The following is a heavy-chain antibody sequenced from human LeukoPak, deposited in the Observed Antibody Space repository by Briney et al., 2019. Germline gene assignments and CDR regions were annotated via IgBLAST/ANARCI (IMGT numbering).Heavy chain of an antibody. CDR1: GFTFTNAW. CDR3: TTVHYDILTGYYETYFDH. J-gene: IGHJ4*02. Sequence: GGSLRLSCAASGFTFTNAWMSWVRQAPGKGLEWVGRIKSKTDGGTTDYAASVKGRFSISRDDSKNMLYLQMNSLKTEDTAVYYCTTVHYDILTGYYETYFDHWGQGTLVTVSS. D-gene: IGHD3-9*01. V-gene: IGHV3-15*01. CDR2: IKSKTDGGTT.